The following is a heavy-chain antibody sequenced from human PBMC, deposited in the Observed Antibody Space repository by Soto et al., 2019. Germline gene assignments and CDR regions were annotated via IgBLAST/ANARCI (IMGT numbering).Heavy chain of an antibody. J-gene: IGHJ6*02. CDR3: VKERAVFVTGPHATSGMDV. CDR2: VSYDGNHD. Sequence: QVHLVESGGGVVQPGGSLRLSCTASGFTFNKFGMHWVRQTPGKGLEWVAAVSYDGNHDFYADSVRGRLIISRDNSKNTLYLQLNTPKPDDTAVYYCVKERAVFVTGPHATSGMDVWGPGTTVTVSS. V-gene: IGHV3-30*18. CDR1: GFTFNKFG. D-gene: IGHD3-3*01.